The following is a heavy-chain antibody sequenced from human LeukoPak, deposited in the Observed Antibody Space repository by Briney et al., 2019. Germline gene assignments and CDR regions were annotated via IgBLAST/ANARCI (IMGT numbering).Heavy chain of an antibody. CDR3: ARGRQLWQYFDY. D-gene: IGHD5-18*01. Sequence: SETLSLTCAVYGGSFSGYYWSWIRQPPGKGLEWIGEINHSGSTNYNPSLKSRVTISVDTSKNQFSLKLSSVTAADTAVYYCARGRQLWQYFDYWGQGTLVTVSS. CDR1: GGSFSGYY. J-gene: IGHJ4*02. V-gene: IGHV4-34*01. CDR2: INHSGST.